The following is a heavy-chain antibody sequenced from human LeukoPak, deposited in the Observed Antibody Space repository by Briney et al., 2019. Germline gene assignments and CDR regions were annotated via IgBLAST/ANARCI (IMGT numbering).Heavy chain of an antibody. CDR2: ISSSSSTI. D-gene: IGHD6-13*01. J-gene: IGHJ4*02. CDR1: GFTFSSYS. V-gene: IGHV3-48*01. Sequence: GGSLRLSCAASGFTFSSYSMNWVRQAPGKGLEWVSYISSSSSTIYYADSVKGRFTISRDNAKNSLYPQMNSLRAEDTAVYYCARDLGRAAVYYFDYWGQGTLVTVSS. CDR3: ARDLGRAAVYYFDY.